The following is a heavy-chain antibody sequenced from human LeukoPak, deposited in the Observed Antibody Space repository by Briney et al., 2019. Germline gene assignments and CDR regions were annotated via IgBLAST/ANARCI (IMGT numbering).Heavy chain of an antibody. D-gene: IGHD6-6*01. CDR1: GYTFTSYY. V-gene: IGHV1-46*03. CDR3: AREGPSEHGSRVAARNDY. Sequence: VASVKVSCKASGYTFTSYYMHWVRQAPGQGLEGMGIINPSGGSTSYAQKNQGRVPMTRDTSTRTVYMELSSLRSEDTAVDYCAREGPSEHGSRVAARNDYWGQGTLVTVSS. CDR2: INPSGGST. J-gene: IGHJ4*02.